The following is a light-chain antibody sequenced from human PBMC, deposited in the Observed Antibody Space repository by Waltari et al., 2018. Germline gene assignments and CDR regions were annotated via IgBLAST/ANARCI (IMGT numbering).Light chain of an antibody. J-gene: IGLJ3*02. CDR1: SANIGTHD. CDR2: YDN. CDR3: ASWDDSLNGWV. Sequence: QSVLTQPPSVSEAPGQRVSISCSGRSANIGTHDVSCYLQVPGQAPNLLIVYDNLVPSGISDHFRGSKSDTLASLVISGLQSGDEAHYYCASWDDSLNGWVFGGGTKVTVL. V-gene: IGLV1-36*01.